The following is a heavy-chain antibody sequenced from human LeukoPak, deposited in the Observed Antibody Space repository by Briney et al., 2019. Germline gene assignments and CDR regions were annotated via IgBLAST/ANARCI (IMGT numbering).Heavy chain of an antibody. D-gene: IGHD5-12*01. CDR2: LIPVFGKT. CDR3: ARGESGYDYGRDH. CDR1: GCTFSSHA. J-gene: IGHJ4*02. V-gene: IGHV1-69*05. Sequence: GASVKVSCKASGCTFSSHAISWVRQAPGQGLEWVGGLIPVFGKTNYAEKLQGRVTITTDESTRTSYMEVRSLKSDDTAVYYCARGESGYDYGRDHWGQGILVIVSS.